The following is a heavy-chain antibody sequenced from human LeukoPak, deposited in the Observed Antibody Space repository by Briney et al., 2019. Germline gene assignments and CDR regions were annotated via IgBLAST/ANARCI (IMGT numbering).Heavy chain of an antibody. CDR1: GSIFTSYW. CDR3: ARLGIQLWSEVSY. D-gene: IGHD5-18*01. V-gene: IGHV5-51*01. J-gene: IGHJ4*02. CDR2: IYPGDSDT. Sequence: GESLQISCEGSGSIFTSYWIGWGRQLRGKGLEGMGIIYPGDSDTKYSPSFQGQVTISADKSIITAYLQWSSLKASDTAMYYCARLGIQLWSEVSYWGQGTLVTVSS.